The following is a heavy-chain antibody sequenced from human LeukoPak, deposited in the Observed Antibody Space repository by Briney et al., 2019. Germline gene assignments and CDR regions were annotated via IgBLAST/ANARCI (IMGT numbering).Heavy chain of an antibody. Sequence: ASVKVSCKASGYTFTSYGISWVRQAPGQGLEWMGWINPNSGGTNYAQKFQGRVTMTRDTSISTAYMELSRLRSDDTAVYYCARECSSSCLDAFDIWGQGTMVTVSS. J-gene: IGHJ3*02. CDR2: INPNSGGT. V-gene: IGHV1-2*02. CDR3: ARECSSSCLDAFDI. CDR1: GYTFTSYG. D-gene: IGHD6-13*01.